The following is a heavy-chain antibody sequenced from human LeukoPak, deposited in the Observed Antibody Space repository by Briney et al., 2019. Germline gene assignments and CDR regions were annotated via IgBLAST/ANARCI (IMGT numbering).Heavy chain of an antibody. CDR1: GFTFSSYG. CDR3: ARDRRDFGVVSYYFDY. CDR2: IRYDGSNK. V-gene: IGHV3-33*01. J-gene: IGHJ4*02. Sequence: PGRSLRLSCAASGFTFSSYGMHWVRQAPGKGLEWVAVIRYDGSNKYYADSVKGRFTISRDNSKNTLYLQMNSLRAEDTAVYYCARDRRDFGVVSYYFDYWGQGALVTVSS. D-gene: IGHD3-3*01.